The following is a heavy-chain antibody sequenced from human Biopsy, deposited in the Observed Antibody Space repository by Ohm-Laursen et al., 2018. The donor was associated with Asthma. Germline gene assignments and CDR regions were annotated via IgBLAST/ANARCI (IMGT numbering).Heavy chain of an antibody. Sequence: GASVKVSCKSLGGTFNTYVIGWVRQAPGQGLEWLGGINSVFGTTTYPQKFQDRVTITADDSTSTVYMELSSLRSEDTAVYYCARKAGSCMSRNCYALDFWGQGTLVTVSP. J-gene: IGHJ4*02. CDR3: ARKAGSCMSRNCYALDF. V-gene: IGHV1-69*13. D-gene: IGHD2-15*01. CDR2: INSVFGTT. CDR1: GGTFNTYV.